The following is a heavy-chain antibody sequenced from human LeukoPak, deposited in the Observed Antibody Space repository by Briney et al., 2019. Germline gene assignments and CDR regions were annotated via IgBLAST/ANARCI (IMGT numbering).Heavy chain of an antibody. J-gene: IGHJ4*02. D-gene: IGHD6-19*01. Sequence: PGGSLRLSCAASGFTFSSYAMHWVRQAPGKGLEWVAIIWSDGNNKYYADSVEGRFTISRDTSKNTLFLQMNSLRAEDTAVYYCARSIPTFGTAVAGYHFFDYWGQGTLVTVSS. CDR2: IWSDGNNK. V-gene: IGHV3-33*01. CDR1: GFTFSSYA. CDR3: ARSIPTFGTAVAGYHFFDY.